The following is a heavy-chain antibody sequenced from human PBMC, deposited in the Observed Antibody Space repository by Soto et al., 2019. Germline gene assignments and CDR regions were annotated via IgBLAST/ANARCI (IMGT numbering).Heavy chain of an antibody. CDR3: ARGRGEFDA. CDR2: IYYSGST. Sequence: PSETLSLTCTVSGGSISSGGYYWSWIRQHPGKGLEWIGYIYYSGSTYYNPSLKSRVTISVDTSKNQVSLNLRSVSAADTAVYDCARGRGEFDAWGQGTPVTVSS. D-gene: IGHD2-21*01. V-gene: IGHV4-31*03. J-gene: IGHJ5*02. CDR1: GGSISSGGYY.